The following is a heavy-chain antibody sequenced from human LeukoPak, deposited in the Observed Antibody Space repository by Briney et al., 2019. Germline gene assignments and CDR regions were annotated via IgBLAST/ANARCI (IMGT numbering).Heavy chain of an antibody. Sequence: SSETLSLTCTVSGGSISSYYWSWIRQPPGKGLEWIGYIYYSGSTNYNPSLKSRVTISVDTSKNQFSLKLSSVTAADTAVYYCARAKIDYSNFPSFDYWGQGTLVTVSS. V-gene: IGHV4-59*01. CDR2: IYYSGST. CDR1: GGSISSYY. J-gene: IGHJ4*02. CDR3: ARAKIDYSNFPSFDY. D-gene: IGHD4-11*01.